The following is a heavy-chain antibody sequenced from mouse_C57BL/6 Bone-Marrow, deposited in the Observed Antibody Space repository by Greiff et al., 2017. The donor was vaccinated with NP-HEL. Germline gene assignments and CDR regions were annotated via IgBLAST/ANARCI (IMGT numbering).Heavy chain of an antibody. CDR1: GFTFSDYG. CDR3: ASTMITPYWYFDV. D-gene: IGHD2-4*01. Sequence: EVQGVESGGGLVKPGGSLKLSCAASGFTFSDYGMHWVRQAPEKGLEWVAYISSGSSTIYYADTVKGRFTISRDNAKNTLFLQMTSLRSEDTAMYYCASTMITPYWYFDVWGTGTTVTVSS. CDR2: ISSGSSTI. V-gene: IGHV5-17*01. J-gene: IGHJ1*03.